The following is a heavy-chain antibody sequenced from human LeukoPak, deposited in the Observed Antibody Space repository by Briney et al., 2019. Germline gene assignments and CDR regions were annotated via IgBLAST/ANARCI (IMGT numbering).Heavy chain of an antibody. CDR2: MNPNSGNT. J-gene: IGHJ3*02. CDR3: ARGLQENLAWLQAFSAFDI. CDR1: GYTFTSYD. V-gene: IGHV1-8*01. Sequence: ASVKVSCKASGYTFTSYDINWVRQATGQGLEWMGWMNPNSGNTGYAQKLQGRVTMTTDTSTSTAYMELRSLRSDDTAVYYCARGLQENLAWLQAFSAFDIWGQGTKVTVSS. D-gene: IGHD6-19*01.